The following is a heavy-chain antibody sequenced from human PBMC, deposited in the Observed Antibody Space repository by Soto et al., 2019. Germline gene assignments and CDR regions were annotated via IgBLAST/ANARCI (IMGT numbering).Heavy chain of an antibody. D-gene: IGHD2-15*01. J-gene: IGHJ4*02. CDR1: GINFSTYA. CDR2: ITSLGST. Sequence: EVQLLESGGGLVQPGGSLRLSCAASGINFSTYAMSWVRQAPGKGLEWVSTITSLGSTYYPDSVKGRFTISRDSSKNLLYLQMNSLRDEDTAVYYCEKGPLIVVVPFDYWGQGTLVTVSA. CDR3: EKGPLIVVVPFDY. V-gene: IGHV3-23*01.